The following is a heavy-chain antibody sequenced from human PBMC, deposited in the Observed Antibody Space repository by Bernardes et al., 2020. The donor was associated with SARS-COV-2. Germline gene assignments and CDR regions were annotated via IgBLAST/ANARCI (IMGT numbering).Heavy chain of an antibody. CDR3: ATKRRY. D-gene: IGHD2-15*01. CDR1: GFTFTSYS. Sequence: LRLSCLASGFTFTSYSMSWVRQAPGKGLEWISYISTNSTTIHYADSVRGRFTIFRENAKNLLHLQMDRLRDEDTAIYFCATKRRYWGQGTLVIVSS. V-gene: IGHV3-48*02. J-gene: IGHJ4*02. CDR2: ISTNSTTI.